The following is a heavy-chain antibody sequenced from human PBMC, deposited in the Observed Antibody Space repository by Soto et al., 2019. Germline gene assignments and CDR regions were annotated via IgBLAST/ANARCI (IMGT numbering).Heavy chain of an antibody. J-gene: IGHJ6*02. CDR1: GYTFTSYY. D-gene: IGHD3-3*01. CDR3: ARDTYDFCSGYYSYYYYGMDV. CDR2: INPSGGST. Sequence: ASVKVSCKASGYTFTSYYMHWVRQAPGQGLEWMGIINPSGGSTSYAQKFQGRVTMTRDTSTSTVYMELSSLRSEDTAVYYCARDTYDFCSGYYSYYYYGMDVCGQGTPVTVS. V-gene: IGHV1-46*01.